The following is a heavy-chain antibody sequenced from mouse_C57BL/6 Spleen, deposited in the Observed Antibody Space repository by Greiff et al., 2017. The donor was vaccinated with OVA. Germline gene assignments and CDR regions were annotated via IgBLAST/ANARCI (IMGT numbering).Heavy chain of an antibody. CDR3: LITTVVPSSYFDY. CDR2: IDPETGGT. CDR1: GYTFTDYE. J-gene: IGHJ2*01. Sequence: QVQLQQSGAELVRPGASVTLSCKASGYTFTDYEMHWVKQTPVHGLEWIGAIDPETGGTAYNQKFKGKAILTADKSSSTAYMELRSLTSEDSAVYYFLITTVVPSSYFDYWGRGTTLTVSS. D-gene: IGHD1-1*01. V-gene: IGHV1-15*01.